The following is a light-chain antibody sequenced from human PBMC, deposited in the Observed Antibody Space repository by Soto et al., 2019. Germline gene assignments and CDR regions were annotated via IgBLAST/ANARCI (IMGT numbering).Light chain of an antibody. CDR1: QDISND. CDR2: NAS. V-gene: IGKV1-17*01. CDR3: LEHNNYPPT. J-gene: IGKJ1*01. Sequence: DIQMTQSPPSLSASVGDRITITYRARQDISNDLGWYQQIPGKAPKRLIYNASSLQSGVPPRFRGSGSGTEYTRTISSRQPEAYGTYYCLEHNNYPPTFGSGTKVEL.